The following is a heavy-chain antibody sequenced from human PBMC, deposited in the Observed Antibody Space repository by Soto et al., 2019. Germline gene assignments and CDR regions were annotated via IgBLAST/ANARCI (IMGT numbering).Heavy chain of an antibody. CDR3: ARGSVDTVDSSGFDAE. Sequence: APDTLSHTCAVYGGSFSAYYWSWIRQPPGKGLEWIGEINHSGGTSYNPSLKSRVTISVDTSKSQFSLKLTSVTAADRAVYYCARGSVDTVDSSGFDAEWAKGTPVTVS. CDR2: INHSGGT. D-gene: IGHD3-22*01. J-gene: IGHJ4*02. V-gene: IGHV4-34*01. CDR1: GGSFSAYY.